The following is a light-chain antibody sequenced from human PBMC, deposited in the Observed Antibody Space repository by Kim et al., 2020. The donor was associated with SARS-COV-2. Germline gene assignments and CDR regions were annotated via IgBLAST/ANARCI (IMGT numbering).Light chain of an antibody. CDR3: NSRDRSGDHVV. CDR2: GKN. Sequence: SSELTKDPAVSVALGQTVRITCRGDSLRRYYATWYQQRPGQAPVLVMYGKNSRPSGIPDRFSGSSSGNTASLTITGAQAEDEADYCCNSRDRSGDHVVFGGGTQLTVL. CDR1: SLRRYY. J-gene: IGLJ2*01. V-gene: IGLV3-19*01.